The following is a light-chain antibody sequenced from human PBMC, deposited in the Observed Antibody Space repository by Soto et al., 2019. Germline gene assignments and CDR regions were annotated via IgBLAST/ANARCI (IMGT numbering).Light chain of an antibody. J-gene: IGLJ2*01. CDR1: SSNIGAGYD. Sequence: QSVLTQPPSVSGAPGQRVTISCTGNSSNIGAGYDVHWYHQLPGTAPKLLIYGNSNRPSGVPDRFSGSKSGTSASLVITGLQAEDEADYYCQSYDSSLSGVVFGGGTKLTVL. V-gene: IGLV1-40*01. CDR2: GNS. CDR3: QSYDSSLSGVV.